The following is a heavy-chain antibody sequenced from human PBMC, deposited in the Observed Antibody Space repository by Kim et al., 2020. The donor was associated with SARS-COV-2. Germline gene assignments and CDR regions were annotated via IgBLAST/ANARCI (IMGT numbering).Heavy chain of an antibody. D-gene: IGHD5-18*01. J-gene: IGHJ4*02. CDR3: ARRGVQLWHFDY. Sequence: SETLSLTCTVSGGSISSYYWSWIRQPPGKGLEWIGYIYYSGSTNYNPSLKSRVTISVDTSKNQFSLKLSSVTAADTAVYYCARRGVQLWHFDYWGQGTLVTVSS. CDR1: GGSISSYY. CDR2: IYYSGST. V-gene: IGHV4-59*13.